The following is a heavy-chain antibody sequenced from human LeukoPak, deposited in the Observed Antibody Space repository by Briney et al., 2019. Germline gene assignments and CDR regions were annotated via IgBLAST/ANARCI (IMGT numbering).Heavy chain of an antibody. Sequence: GGSLRLSCAASGFTFSSYAMHWVRQAPGKGLEWVAVISYDGSNKYYADSVKGRFTISRDNAKNTLFLQMNSLRAEDTAVYYCTRDFDFSSAIWGQGTLVTVSS. J-gene: IGHJ4*02. V-gene: IGHV3-30-3*01. D-gene: IGHD3-3*01. CDR3: TRDFDFSSAI. CDR1: GFTFSSYA. CDR2: ISYDGSNK.